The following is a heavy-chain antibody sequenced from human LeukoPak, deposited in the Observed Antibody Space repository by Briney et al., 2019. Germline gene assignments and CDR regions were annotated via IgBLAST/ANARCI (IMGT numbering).Heavy chain of an antibody. D-gene: IGHD3-16*01. CDR1: GLTFNYYW. CDR2: IRSTTDGGTT. V-gene: IGHV3-15*01. CDR3: STLRMPKGGGLRLYFYDY. Sequence: GGSLRLSCAASGLTFNYYWMTWVRQAPGKGLEWVGRIRSTTDGGTTDYAAPVKGRFTVSRDDSINTLYLELNSLKTEDTAVYYCSTLRMPKGGGLRLYFYDYWGQGALVTVSS. J-gene: IGHJ4*02.